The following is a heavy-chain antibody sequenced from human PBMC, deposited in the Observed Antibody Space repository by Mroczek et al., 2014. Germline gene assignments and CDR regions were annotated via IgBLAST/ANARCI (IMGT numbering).Heavy chain of an antibody. CDR3: ARGRFPHFGVVMTAPAEYFQH. CDR1: GGSISSYY. CDR2: IYYSGST. V-gene: IGHV4-59*01. Sequence: QVQLQESGPGLVKPSETLSLTCTVSGGSISSYYWSWIRQPPGKGLEWIGYIYYSGSTNYNPSLKSRVTISVDTSKNQFSLKLSSVTAADTAVYYCARGRFPHFGVVMTAPAEYFQHWGQGTLVTVSS. D-gene: IGHD3-3*01. J-gene: IGHJ1*01.